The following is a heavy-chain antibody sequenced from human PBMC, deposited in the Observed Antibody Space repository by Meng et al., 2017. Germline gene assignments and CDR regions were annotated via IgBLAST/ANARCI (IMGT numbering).Heavy chain of an antibody. J-gene: IGHJ4*02. Sequence: GQQQQGAAGLLKPSETLPLPCAVYGGSFSGYYWSWIRQPSGKGLEWIGEINHSGSTNYNPSLKSRVTISVDTSKNQFSLKLSSVTAADTAVYYCARDTVEAYCGGDCCPLGYWGQGTLVTVSS. V-gene: IGHV4-34*01. CDR3: ARDTVEAYCGGDCCPLGY. D-gene: IGHD2-21*02. CDR1: GGSFSGYY. CDR2: INHSGST.